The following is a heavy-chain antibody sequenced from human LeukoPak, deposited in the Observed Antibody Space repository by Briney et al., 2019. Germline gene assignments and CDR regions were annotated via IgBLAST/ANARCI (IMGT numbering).Heavy chain of an antibody. V-gene: IGHV3-30*02. J-gene: IGHJ5*02. CDR3: AKDEEQLVFFGA. CDR2: IRYDGSNK. Sequence: QPGGSLRLXCAASGFTFSSYGMHWVRQAPGKGLEWVAFIRYDGSNKYYADSVKGRFTISRDNSKNTLYLQMNSLRAEDTAVYYCAKDEEQLVFFGAWGQGTLVTVSS. CDR1: GFTFSSYG. D-gene: IGHD6-6*01.